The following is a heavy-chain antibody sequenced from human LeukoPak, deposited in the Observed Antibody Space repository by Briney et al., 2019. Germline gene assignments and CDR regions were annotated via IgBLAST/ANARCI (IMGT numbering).Heavy chain of an antibody. D-gene: IGHD3-9*01. J-gene: IGHJ6*02. CDR1: GYTFTGYY. Sequence: ASVKVSCKASGYTFTGYYMHWVRQAPGQGLEWMGWINPNSGGTNYAQKFQGRVTMTRDTSISTAYMELSRLRSDDTAVYYCARDATYYDILTGYLYYCYYGMDVWGQGTTVTVSS. CDR2: INPNSGGT. V-gene: IGHV1-2*02. CDR3: ARDATYYDILTGYLYYCYYGMDV.